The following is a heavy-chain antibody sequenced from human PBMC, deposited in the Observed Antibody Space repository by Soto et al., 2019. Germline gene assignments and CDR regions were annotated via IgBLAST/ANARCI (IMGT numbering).Heavy chain of an antibody. CDR3: ARAETYYDILTGWTKYRMDV. CDR2: ISAYNGNT. J-gene: IGHJ6*02. Sequence: PSVKVSCKASGYTFTSYGISWVRQAPGQGLEWMGWISAYNGNTNYAQKLQGRVTMTTDTSTSTAYMELRSLRSDDTAVYYCARAETYYDILTGWTKYRMDVWGQGTTVTVSS. D-gene: IGHD3-9*01. CDR1: GYTFTSYG. V-gene: IGHV1-18*01.